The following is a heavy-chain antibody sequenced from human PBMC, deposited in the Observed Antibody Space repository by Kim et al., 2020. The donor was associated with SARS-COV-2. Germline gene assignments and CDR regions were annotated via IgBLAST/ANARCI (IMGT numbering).Heavy chain of an antibody. CDR2: IYNSGTT. V-gene: IGHV4-4*02. J-gene: IGHJ4*02. CDR3: ARNHPGGQVSFPAY. CDR1: GGSISSDVW. Sequence: SETLSLTCAVSGGSISSDVWWCWVRQSPGKGLEWMGDIYNSGTTFYNPFLASRATTSVDRSRNQSSLMLSAATAAEPAIYFCARNHPGGQVSFPAYGGRRTLVTVSS. D-gene: IGHD3-10*01.